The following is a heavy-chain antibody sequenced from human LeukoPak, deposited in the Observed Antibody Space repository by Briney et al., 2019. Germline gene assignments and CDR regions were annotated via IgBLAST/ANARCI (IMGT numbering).Heavy chain of an antibody. CDR3: ASHPEIHYYDWRGYSPYYFDY. CDR1: GGSISSYY. CDR2: ISYSGST. V-gene: IGHV4-59*08. D-gene: IGHD3-22*01. Sequence: SETLSLTCTVAGGSISSYYWSWIRQPPGKGLEWIGYISYSGSTNYNPSLKSRVTISVDTSKNQFSLNLKSVTPADTAVYYCASHPEIHYYDWRGYSPYYFDYWGQGTLVTVPS. J-gene: IGHJ4*02.